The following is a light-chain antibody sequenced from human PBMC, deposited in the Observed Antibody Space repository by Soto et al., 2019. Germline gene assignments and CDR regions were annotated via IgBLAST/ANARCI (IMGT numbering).Light chain of an antibody. CDR2: GAS. CDR1: QSISDT. Sequence: EKVKPQSPATLSVSPGGRATLSCRASQSISDTLAWYQQKPGQAPRLLIYGASKRATGFPARFSGSGSGTEFTLTISSLQSEDFAIYYCQQYAGSPRTFGQGTKVDIK. J-gene: IGKJ1*01. V-gene: IGKV3-15*01. CDR3: QQYAGSPRT.